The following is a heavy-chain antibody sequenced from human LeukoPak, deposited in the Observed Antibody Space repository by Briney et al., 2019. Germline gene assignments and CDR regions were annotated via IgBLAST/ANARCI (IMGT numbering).Heavy chain of an antibody. CDR3: ARVEDRQVSDY. J-gene: IGHJ4*02. CDR2: IIPIFGTA. CDR1: GGTFSSYA. D-gene: IGHD1-14*01. Sequence: SVKVSCKASGGTFSSYAISWVRQAPRQGLEWMGRIIPIFGTANYAQKFQGRVTITTDESTSTAYMELSSLRSEDTAVYYCARVEDRQVSDYWGQGTLVTVSS. V-gene: IGHV1-69*05.